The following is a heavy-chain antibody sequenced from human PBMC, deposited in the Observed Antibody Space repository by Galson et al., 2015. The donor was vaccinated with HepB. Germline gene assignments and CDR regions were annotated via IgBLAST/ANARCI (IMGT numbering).Heavy chain of an antibody. J-gene: IGHJ4*02. CDR1: GFTFTSYW. D-gene: IGHD5-18*01. V-gene: IGHV3-74*01. Sequence: SLRLSCAASGFTFTSYWMHWVRQAPGRGLVWISRVNGDGSTTNYADSVKGRFTISRDNARNTLYLQMSSLSAEDTAVYYCVRGGGYSYNYYFDHWGQGTLVPVSS. CDR2: VNGDGSTT. CDR3: VRGGGYSYNYYFDH.